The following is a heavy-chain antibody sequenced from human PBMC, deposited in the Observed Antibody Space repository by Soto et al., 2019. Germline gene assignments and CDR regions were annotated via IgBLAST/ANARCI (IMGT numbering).Heavy chain of an antibody. D-gene: IGHD1-1*01. CDR1: GFTFSSYG. Sequence: GGSLRLSCAASGFTFSSYGMHWVRQAPGKGPEWVAVISYDGSNKYYADSVKGRFTISRDNSKNTLYLQMNSLRAEDTAVYYCAKDWTTPVPWGQGTLVTVSS. CDR2: ISYDGSNK. CDR3: AKDWTTPVP. J-gene: IGHJ5*02. V-gene: IGHV3-30*18.